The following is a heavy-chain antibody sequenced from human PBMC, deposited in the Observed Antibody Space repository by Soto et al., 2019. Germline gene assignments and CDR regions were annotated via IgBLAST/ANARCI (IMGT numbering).Heavy chain of an antibody. J-gene: IGHJ5*02. CDR3: CVVKRRDQYSTSGYWFDP. D-gene: IGHD2-15*01. CDR1: GFTFNHAR. V-gene: IGHV3-15*01. CDR2: IKSKADGETK. Sequence: PGGSLRLPCAASGFTFNHARMSWARQAPGKGLESVGRIKSKADGETKDYGAPVRGRFTISRDDSKDTLYLQMNSLRIEDTAVYYCCVVKRRDQYSTSGYWFDPWGPGTLVTVSS.